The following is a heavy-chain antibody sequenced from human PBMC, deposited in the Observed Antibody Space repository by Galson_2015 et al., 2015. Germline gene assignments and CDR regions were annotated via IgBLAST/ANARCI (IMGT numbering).Heavy chain of an antibody. CDR2: INPNSGNT. J-gene: IGHJ4*02. Sequence: QSGAEVKKPGASVTVSCKASGYAFSGYFIHWVRQAPGQGLEWMGRINPNSGNTNSTQKFQGRVALTRDTSITTVYMELSSLRSDDTAVYYCVRGRQHLDYWGQGALVTVSS. V-gene: IGHV1-2*06. D-gene: IGHD6-13*01. CDR3: VRGRQHLDY. CDR1: GYAFSGYF.